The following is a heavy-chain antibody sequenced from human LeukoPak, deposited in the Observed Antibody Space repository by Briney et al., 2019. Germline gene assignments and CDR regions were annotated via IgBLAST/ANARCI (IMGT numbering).Heavy chain of an antibody. CDR1: GGSISSYY. D-gene: IGHD2-2*01. J-gene: IGHJ6*02. Sequence: SETLSLTCTVSGGSISSYYWSWIRQPPGKGLEWIGYIYYSGSTNYNPSLKSRVTISVDTSKNQFSLKLSSVTAADTAVYYCARGPVRDIVVVPAASYYYGMDVWGQGTTVTVSS. CDR3: ARGPVRDIVVVPAASYYYGMDV. V-gene: IGHV4-59*12. CDR2: IYYSGST.